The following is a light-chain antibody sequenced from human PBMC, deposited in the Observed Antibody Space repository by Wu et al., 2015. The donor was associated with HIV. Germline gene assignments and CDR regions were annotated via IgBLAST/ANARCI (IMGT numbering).Light chain of an antibody. CDR1: QSVTSSY. J-gene: IGKJ1*01. Sequence: EIVLTQSPGTLSLSPGERATLSCRASQSVTSSYLAWYQQKAGQAPRLLIYNASRRAIGVPDRFSGSESGTDFTLTISRLEPEDSAVYYCQQYGRSPGTFGQGTKVEIK. CDR3: QQYGRSPGT. V-gene: IGKV3-20*01. CDR2: NAS.